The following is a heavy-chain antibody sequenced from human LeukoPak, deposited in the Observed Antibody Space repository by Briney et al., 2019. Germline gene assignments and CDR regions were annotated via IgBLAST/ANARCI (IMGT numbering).Heavy chain of an antibody. D-gene: IGHD6-13*01. V-gene: IGHV3-23*01. CDR2: MSASGGST. CDR3: AKDSAEQQLVRDFDY. Sequence: GGSLRLSCAASGFTFSSYAMSWVRQAPGTGLEWVSSMSASGGSTYYADSVKGRFTVSRDNSKNTLYLQMNSLRAEDAAVYYCAKDSAEQQLVRDFDYWGQGTLVTVSS. CDR1: GFTFSSYA. J-gene: IGHJ4*02.